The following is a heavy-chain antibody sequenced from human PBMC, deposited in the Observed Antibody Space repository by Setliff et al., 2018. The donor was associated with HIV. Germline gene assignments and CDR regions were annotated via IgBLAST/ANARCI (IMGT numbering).Heavy chain of an antibody. V-gene: IGHV4-59*08. CDR2: IYYSGST. D-gene: IGHD3-22*01. Sequence: LSLTCSVSGGSISSYYWSWIRQPPGKGLEWIGYIYYSGSTNYNPSLKSRVTISIDTSKNQFSLKLRSATATDTALYYCARSSSGYYMSYYYYYMDVWGKGTTVTVSS. CDR1: GGSISSYY. J-gene: IGHJ6*03. CDR3: ARSSSGYYMSYYYYYMDV.